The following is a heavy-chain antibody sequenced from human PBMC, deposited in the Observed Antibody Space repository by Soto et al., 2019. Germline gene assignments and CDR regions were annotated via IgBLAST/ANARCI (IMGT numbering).Heavy chain of an antibody. CDR2: ISGRGGVT. J-gene: IGHJ4*02. D-gene: IGHD3-22*01. Sequence: EVQLLESGGGLVQPGGSRRLTGVGSGLTFRNQDWRWLRQPPGQGLEWVSGISGRGGVTYYADSVKGRFTISRDNSKNTLYLQMNNLRANDTAVYYCAKDRQFRSYYESAGHYNDWGQGTLVTVSS. CDR1: GLTFRNQD. CDR3: AKDRQFRSYYESAGHYND. V-gene: IGHV3-23*01.